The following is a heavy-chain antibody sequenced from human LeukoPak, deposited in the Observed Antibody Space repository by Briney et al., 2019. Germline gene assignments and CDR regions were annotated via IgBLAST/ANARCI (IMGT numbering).Heavy chain of an antibody. D-gene: IGHD3-22*01. CDR3: ARDGYYDSSGYW. CDR2: INPNSGGT. CDR1: GYTFTGYY. V-gene: IGHV1-2*06. Sequence: ASVKVSCKASGYTFTGYYMHWVRQAPGQGLEWMGRINPNSGGTNYAQKFQGRVTMTRDTSNSTAYMELSRLRSDDTAVYYCARDGYYDSSGYWWGQGTLVTVSS. J-gene: IGHJ4*02.